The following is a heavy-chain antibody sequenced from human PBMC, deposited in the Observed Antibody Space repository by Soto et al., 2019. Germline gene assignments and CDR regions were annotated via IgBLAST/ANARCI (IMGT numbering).Heavy chain of an antibody. CDR2: IYYSGST. Sequence: QVQLQESGPGLVKPSQTLSLTCTVSGGSISSGDYYWSWIRQPPGKGLEWIGYIYYSGSTYYNPSLKSRVTISVDTSKNQFSLKLSSVTAADTAVYYCARVEEEPGITGTTNWFDPWGQGTLVTVSS. CDR1: GGSISSGDYY. J-gene: IGHJ5*02. D-gene: IGHD1-7*01. CDR3: ARVEEEPGITGTTNWFDP. V-gene: IGHV4-30-4*01.